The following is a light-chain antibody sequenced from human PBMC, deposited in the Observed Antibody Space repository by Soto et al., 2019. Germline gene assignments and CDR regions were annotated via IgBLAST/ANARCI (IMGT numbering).Light chain of an antibody. J-gene: IGLJ3*02. CDR2: EVS. Sequence: QSALTQPASVSGSPGQSITISCTGTSSDVGGYNYVSWYQHHPGKAPKLMIYEVSNRPSGVSNRFSGSKSGNTASLTISGIQAEDEADYYCRSYAGSSTPVFGGGTKHTVL. CDR1: SSDVGGYNY. V-gene: IGLV2-14*01. CDR3: RSYAGSSTPV.